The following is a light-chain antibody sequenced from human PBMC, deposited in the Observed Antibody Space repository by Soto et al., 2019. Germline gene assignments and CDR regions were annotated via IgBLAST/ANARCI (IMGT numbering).Light chain of an antibody. V-gene: IGKV3-20*01. CDR2: GAS. J-gene: IGKJ4*01. CDR3: QQYGSSLLT. CDR1: QSVSSSY. Sequence: EIVLTQSPGTLSLSPGERATLSCRASQSVSSSYLAWYQQKPGQAPGLLIYGASSRATGIPDRFSGSGSGTDFTLTISSLEPEDFAVYYCQQYGSSLLTFGGGTKVEIK.